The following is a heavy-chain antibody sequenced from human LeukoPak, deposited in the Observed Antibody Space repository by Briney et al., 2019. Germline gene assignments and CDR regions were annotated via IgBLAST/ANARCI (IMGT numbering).Heavy chain of an antibody. V-gene: IGHV3-21*01. CDR2: ISSSSSYI. CDR1: GFTFSSYS. D-gene: IGHD6-6*01. Sequence: GGSLRLSCAASGFTFSSYSMNWVRQAPGKGLEWVSSISSSSSYIYYADSVKGRFTISRDNAKNSLYLQMNSLRAEDTAVYYCASQDPCSCSSGRCWGQGTLVTVCS. J-gene: IGHJ4*02. CDR3: ASQDPCSCSSGRC.